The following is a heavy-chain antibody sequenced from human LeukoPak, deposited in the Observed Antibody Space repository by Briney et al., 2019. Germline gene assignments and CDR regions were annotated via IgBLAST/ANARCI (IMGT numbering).Heavy chain of an antibody. CDR1: RYTFTSYD. V-gene: IGHV1-8*01. Sequence: ASVKVSCKASRYTFTSYDINWVRQATGQGLEWMGWMNPNSGNTGYAQKFQGRVTMTRNTSISTAYMELSSLRSEDTAVYYCAGRGIAARYRWSSLDYYMDVWGKGTTVTVSS. CDR2: MNPNSGNT. D-gene: IGHD6-6*01. J-gene: IGHJ6*03. CDR3: AGRGIAARYRWSSLDYYMDV.